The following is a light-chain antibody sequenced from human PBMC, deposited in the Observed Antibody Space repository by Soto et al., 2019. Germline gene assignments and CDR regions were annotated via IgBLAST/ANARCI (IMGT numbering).Light chain of an antibody. CDR3: QRYGSSPLIT. CDR1: QSIGSY. J-gene: IGKJ5*01. Sequence: IQLTQSPSSRSASVVDRVTITFRASQSIGSYLNWYQQKPGKAPNLLIHGGSILQSGVPPRFSGGGGGTDFTLTISRLEPEDFAVYFCQRYGSSPLITFGQGTRLEIK. CDR2: GGS. V-gene: IGKV1-39*02.